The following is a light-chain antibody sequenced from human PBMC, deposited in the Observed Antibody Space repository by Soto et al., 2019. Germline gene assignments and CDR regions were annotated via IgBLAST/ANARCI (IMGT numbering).Light chain of an antibody. CDR3: QQYISYSYT. Sequence: DIQMTQSPSTLSASVGDRVTITCRASQTISSWLAWYQQKRGKAPKLLIYDASSLHSGVPSRFSGSGSRTEFTLTISSLQPDDFATYYCQQYISYSYTFGQGTKLEI. V-gene: IGKV1-5*01. CDR2: DAS. J-gene: IGKJ2*01. CDR1: QTISSW.